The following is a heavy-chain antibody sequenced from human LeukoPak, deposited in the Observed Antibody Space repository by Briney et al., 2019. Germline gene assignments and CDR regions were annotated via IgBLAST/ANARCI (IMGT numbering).Heavy chain of an antibody. Sequence: SETLSLTCSVSGGSISSYYWSWIRQPPEKGLEWIGYIYYTGATNYNPSLESRVTISIDPSKRHLSLDLRSVTAANTAVYYCARDRRESSKANDAFDIWGQGTMVTVSS. D-gene: IGHD4-11*01. J-gene: IGHJ3*02. CDR3: ARDRRESSKANDAFDI. CDR1: GGSISSYY. CDR2: IYYTGAT. V-gene: IGHV4-59*01.